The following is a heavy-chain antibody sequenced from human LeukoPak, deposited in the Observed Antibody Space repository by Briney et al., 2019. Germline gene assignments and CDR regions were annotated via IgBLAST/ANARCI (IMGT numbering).Heavy chain of an antibody. Sequence: ASVKVSCKASGYTFTGYYMHWMRQAPGQGLEWTGWINPNSGGTNYAQKFQGRVTMTRNTSISTAYMELSSLRSEDTAVYYCARGWFGEEDYYFDYWGQGTLVTVSS. J-gene: IGHJ4*02. CDR3: ARGWFGEEDYYFDY. V-gene: IGHV1-2*02. D-gene: IGHD3-10*01. CDR2: INPNSGGT. CDR1: GYTFTGYY.